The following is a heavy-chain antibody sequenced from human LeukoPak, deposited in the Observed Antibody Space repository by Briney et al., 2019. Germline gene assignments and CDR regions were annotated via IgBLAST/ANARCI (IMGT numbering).Heavy chain of an antibody. CDR2: LYPDHSDT. CDR1: GYSFTSYW. V-gene: IGHV5-51*01. Sequence: GESLKISCKGSGYSFTSYWIGWVRQMPGKGLEWIGILYPDHSDTRSSPSFQGQVTISADKSISTAYLQWSSLKASDTAMYYCARHATAAAVSDYWGQGTLVTVSS. J-gene: IGHJ4*02. D-gene: IGHD6-13*01. CDR3: ARHATAAAVSDY.